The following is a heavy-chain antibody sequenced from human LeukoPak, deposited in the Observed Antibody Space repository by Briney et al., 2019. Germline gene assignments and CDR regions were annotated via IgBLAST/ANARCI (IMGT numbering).Heavy chain of an antibody. CDR2: MNPNSGNT. CDR1: GYTFTSYD. V-gene: IGHV1-8*01. Sequence: GASVKVSCKASGYTFTSYDINWVRQATGQGLEWMGWMNPNSGNTGYAQKFQGRVTMTRNTSISAAYMELSSLRSEDTAVYYCARDLAHTQSFDIWGRGTMVTVSS. D-gene: IGHD2-2*02. J-gene: IGHJ3*02. CDR3: ARDLAHTQSFDI.